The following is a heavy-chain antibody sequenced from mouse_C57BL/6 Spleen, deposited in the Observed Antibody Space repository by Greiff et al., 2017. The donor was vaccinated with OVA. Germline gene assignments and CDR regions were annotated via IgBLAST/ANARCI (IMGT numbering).Heavy chain of an antibody. CDR2: INPYNGGT. D-gene: IGHD1-1*01. Sequence: EVQLQQSGPVLVKPGASVKMSCKASGYTFTDYYMNWVKQSHGKSLEWIGVINPYNGGTSYNQKFKGKATLTADKSSSTAYMELNSLTSEDSAVYYCARYYGSSYAMDYWGQGTSVTVSS. CDR1: GYTFTDYY. V-gene: IGHV1-19*01. CDR3: ARYYGSSYAMDY. J-gene: IGHJ4*01.